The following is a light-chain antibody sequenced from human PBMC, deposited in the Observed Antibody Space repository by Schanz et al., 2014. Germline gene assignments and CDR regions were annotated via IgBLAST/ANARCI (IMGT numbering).Light chain of an antibody. CDR3: QQYNEWPRT. Sequence: EIVLTQSPATLSLSPGERATLSCRASQSVSRYLAWYQQKPGQAPRLLISVASIRATGIPARFSGSGSGTDFTLTISGLQSEDFAMYYCQQYNEWPRTFGQGTRVEIK. CDR2: VAS. J-gene: IGKJ1*01. V-gene: IGKV3-11*01. CDR1: QSVSRY.